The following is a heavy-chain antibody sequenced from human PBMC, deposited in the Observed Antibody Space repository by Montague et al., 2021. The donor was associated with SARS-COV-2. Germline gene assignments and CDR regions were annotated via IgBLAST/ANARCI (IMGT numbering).Heavy chain of an antibody. CDR3: VRDLYCRSTACIGNAFDV. CDR2: VFSGGNS. J-gene: IGHJ3*01. V-gene: IGHV4-59*11. Sequence: SETLSLTCTVSGAFITSHYWSWIRQPPGKGLEWIGDVFSGGNSKYKPFLKSRVTLSVDTSKNQFSLKLTSVTTADTALYYRVRDLYCRSTACIGNAFDVWGQGTMVSAFS. CDR1: GAFITSHY. D-gene: IGHD2-2*01.